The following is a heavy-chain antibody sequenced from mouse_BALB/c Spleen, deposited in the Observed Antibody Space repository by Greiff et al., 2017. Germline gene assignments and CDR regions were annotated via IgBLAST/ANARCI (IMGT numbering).Heavy chain of an antibody. CDR1: GYSITSGYY. V-gene: IGHV3-6*02. D-gene: IGHD2-3*01. CDR2: ISYDGSN. CDR3: ARESGGYYYFDY. J-gene: IGHJ2*01. Sequence: VQLQQSGPGLVKPSQSLSLTCSVTGYSITSGYYWNWIRQFPGNKLEWMGYISYDGSNNYNPSLKNRISITRDTSKNQFFLKLNSVTTEDTATYYCARESGGYYYFDYWGQGTTLTVSS.